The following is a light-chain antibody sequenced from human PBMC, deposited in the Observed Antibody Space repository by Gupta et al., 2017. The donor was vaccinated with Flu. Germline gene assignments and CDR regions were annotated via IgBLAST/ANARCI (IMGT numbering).Light chain of an antibody. CDR1: ESVSTNY. CDR2: DAS. V-gene: IGKV3D-20*01. J-gene: IGKJ2*01. CDR3: QQYGSSPPYT. Sequence: EIVLPQSPATMSLSPGERATLSCGAIESVSTNYVAWYQQKPGLAPRLLIYDASSRATGIPDRFRGSGSGTDFTLTISRLEPEDFAVYYCQQYGSSPPYTFGQGTRLDIK.